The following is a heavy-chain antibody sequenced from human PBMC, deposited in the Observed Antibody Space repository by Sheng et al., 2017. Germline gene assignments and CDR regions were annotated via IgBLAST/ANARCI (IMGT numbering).Heavy chain of an antibody. Sequence: QVLLVQSGAEMKKPVASVRVSCQASGYTFATYDITWVRQAPGQGLEWVGWISAYNGNTNYAQKLQGRVTVTTDASTSTAYMELRSLRADDTAVYYCARDQWSSGEGYYMDVWGQGTTVTVSS. CDR3: ARDQWSSGEGYYMDV. V-gene: IGHV1-18*01. D-gene: IGHD6-19*01. CDR2: ISAYNGNT. J-gene: IGHJ6*03. CDR1: GYTFATYD.